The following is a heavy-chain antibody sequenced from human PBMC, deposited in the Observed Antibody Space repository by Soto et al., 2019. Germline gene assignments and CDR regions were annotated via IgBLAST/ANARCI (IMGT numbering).Heavy chain of an antibody. Sequence: GGSLRLSCAASGFTFSSYAMHWVRQAPGKGLEWVAVISYDGSNKYYADSVKGRFTISRDNSKNTLYLQMNSLRAEDTAVYYCARARYSSSPTTDYWGQGTLVTVSS. D-gene: IGHD6-13*01. V-gene: IGHV3-30-3*01. CDR1: GFTFSSYA. CDR2: ISYDGSNK. CDR3: ARARYSSSPTTDY. J-gene: IGHJ4*02.